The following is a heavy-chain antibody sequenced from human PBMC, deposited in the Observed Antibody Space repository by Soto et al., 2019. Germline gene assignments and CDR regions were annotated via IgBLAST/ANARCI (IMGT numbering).Heavy chain of an antibody. J-gene: IGHJ4*02. CDR2: IWYDGSNK. Sequence: VGSLRLSCAASGFTFSSYGMHWVRQAPGKGLEWVAVIWYDGSNKYYADSAKGRFTISRDNSKNTLYLQMNSLRAEDTAVYYCAPVGAVVRRLDYWGQGTLVTVSS. CDR1: GFTFSSYG. V-gene: IGHV3-33*01. CDR3: APVGAVVRRLDY. D-gene: IGHD1-26*01.